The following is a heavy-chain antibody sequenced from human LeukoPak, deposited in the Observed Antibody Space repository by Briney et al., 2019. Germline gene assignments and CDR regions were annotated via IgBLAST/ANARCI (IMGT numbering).Heavy chain of an antibody. CDR1: GFTFDDYA. V-gene: IGHV3-43D*04. Sequence: GGSLRLSCAASGFTFDDYAMHRVRQAPGKGLEWVSLISWDGGSTYYADSVKGRFTISRDNTKNSLYLQMNSLRAEDTALYYCAKESGFGELFSSGMYVWGKGTTVTVSS. CDR3: AKESGFGELFSSGMYV. J-gene: IGHJ6*01. CDR2: ISWDGGST. D-gene: IGHD3-10*01.